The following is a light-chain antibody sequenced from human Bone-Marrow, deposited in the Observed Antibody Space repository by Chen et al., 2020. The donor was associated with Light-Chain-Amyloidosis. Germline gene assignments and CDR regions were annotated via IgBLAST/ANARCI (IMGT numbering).Light chain of an antibody. CDR1: DLPTKY. V-gene: IGLV3-25*02. J-gene: IGLJ2*01. CDR2: RDT. Sequence: SSELTQPPSVSVSPRQTARITCSGDDLPTKYAYWYQQKPGQAPVLVIHRDTERPSGISERFSGSSSGTTATLTISGVQAEEEADYHCQSADSSGTYEVIFGGGTKLTVL. CDR3: QSADSSGTYEVI.